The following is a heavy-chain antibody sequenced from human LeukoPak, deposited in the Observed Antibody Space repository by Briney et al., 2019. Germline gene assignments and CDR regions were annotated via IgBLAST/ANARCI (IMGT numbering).Heavy chain of an antibody. J-gene: IGHJ4*02. Sequence: PGGSLRLSCAASGFTFSSYEMNWVRQAPGKGLEWVSGINWNGGSTGYADSVKGRFTISRDNAKNSLYLQMNSLRAEDTALYYCARDGDSSGYYLVSYFDYWGQGTLVTVSS. CDR1: GFTFSSYE. D-gene: IGHD3-22*01. V-gene: IGHV3-20*04. CDR3: ARDGDSSGYYLVSYFDY. CDR2: INWNGGST.